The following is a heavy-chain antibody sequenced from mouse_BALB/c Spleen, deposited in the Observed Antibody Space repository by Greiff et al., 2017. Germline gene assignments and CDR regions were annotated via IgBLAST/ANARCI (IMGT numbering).Heavy chain of an antibody. D-gene: IGHD4-1*01. CDR1: GFNIKDTY. V-gene: IGHV14-3*02. CDR3: ARRPEWDDMDY. J-gene: IGHJ4*01. CDR2: IDPANGNT. Sequence: VQLKQSGAELVKPGASVKLSCTASGFNIKDTYMHWVKQRPEQGLEWIGRIDPANGNTKYDPKFQGKANITADTSSNTAYLQLSSLTSEDTAVYYCARRPEWDDMDYWGQGTSVTVSA.